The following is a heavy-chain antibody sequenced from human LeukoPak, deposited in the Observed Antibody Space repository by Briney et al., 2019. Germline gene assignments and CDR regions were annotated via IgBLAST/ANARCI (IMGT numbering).Heavy chain of an antibody. Sequence: PGGSLRLSCAASGFTFSSYWMHWVRQAPGKGLGWVSGISWNSGSIGYADSVKGRFTTSRDNAKNSLYLQMNSLRAEDTALYYCAKDMDGYYYDSSGYYPVGLDYWGQGTLVTVSS. CDR1: GFTFSSYW. J-gene: IGHJ4*02. CDR2: ISWNSGSI. D-gene: IGHD3-22*01. V-gene: IGHV3-9*01. CDR3: AKDMDGYYYDSSGYYPVGLDY.